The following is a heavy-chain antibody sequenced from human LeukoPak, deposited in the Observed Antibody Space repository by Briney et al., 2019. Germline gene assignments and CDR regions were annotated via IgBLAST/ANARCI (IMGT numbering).Heavy chain of an antibody. Sequence: SETLSLTCAVYGGSFSGYYWGWIRQPPGKGLEWIGSIYYSGSTYYNPSLKSRVTISVDTSKNQFSLKLSSVTAADTAVYYCARAVTTKWDYYYMDVRGKGTTVTVSS. CDR3: ARAVTTKWDYYYMDV. D-gene: IGHD4-17*01. CDR1: GGSFSGYY. V-gene: IGHV4-34*01. J-gene: IGHJ6*03. CDR2: IYYSGST.